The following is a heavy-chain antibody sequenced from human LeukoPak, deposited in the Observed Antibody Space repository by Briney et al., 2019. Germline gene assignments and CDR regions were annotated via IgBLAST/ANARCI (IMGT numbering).Heavy chain of an antibody. Sequence: GGSLRLSCAASGFTVSSNYMSSVRQAPGKGLEGVSVIYSGGSTYYADSVKGRFTISRDNSKNTPYLQMNSLRAEDTAVYYWARVRGCSSTSCYWWFDPWGQGTLVTVSS. V-gene: IGHV3-53*01. J-gene: IGHJ5*02. CDR3: ARVRGCSSTSCYWWFDP. CDR1: GFTVSSNY. CDR2: IYSGGST. D-gene: IGHD2-2*01.